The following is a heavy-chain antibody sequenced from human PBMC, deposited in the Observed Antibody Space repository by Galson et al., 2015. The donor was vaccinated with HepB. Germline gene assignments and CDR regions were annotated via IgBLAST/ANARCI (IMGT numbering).Heavy chain of an antibody. CDR3: ARDGYAIFDY. Sequence: SLRLSCAASGFTFSSYGMHWVRQAPGKGLEWVAVISYDGSNKYYADSVKGRFTISRDNSKNTLYLQMNSLRAEDTAVYYCARDGYAIFDYWGQGTLVTVSS. CDR1: GFTFSSYG. D-gene: IGHD5-18*01. V-gene: IGHV3-30*03. CDR2: ISYDGSNK. J-gene: IGHJ4*02.